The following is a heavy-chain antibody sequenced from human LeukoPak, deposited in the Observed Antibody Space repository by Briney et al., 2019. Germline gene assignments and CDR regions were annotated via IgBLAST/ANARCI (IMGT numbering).Heavy chain of an antibody. V-gene: IGHV1-46*01. CDR3: ARWTTTYLDY. CDR2: INPSGGST. J-gene: IGHJ4*02. D-gene: IGHD4-11*01. CDR1: GYTFTDYY. Sequence: ASVKVSCKASGYTFTDYYIHWVRQAPGQGLEYMGIINPSGGSTNYAQKFQGRVTMTRDTSTSTVYMELSSLRSEDSAVYYCARWTTTYLDYWGQGTLVTVSS.